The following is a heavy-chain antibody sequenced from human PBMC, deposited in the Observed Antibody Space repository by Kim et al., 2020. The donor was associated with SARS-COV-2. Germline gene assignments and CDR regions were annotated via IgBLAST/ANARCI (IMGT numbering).Heavy chain of an antibody. CDR3: ARVPGLTGDQDY. V-gene: IGHV4-31*03. Sequence: SETLSLTCTVSGGSISSGGYYWSWIRQHPGKGLEWIGYIYYSGSTYYNPSLKSRVTISVDTSKNQFSLKLSSVTAADTAVYYCARVPGLTGDQDYWGQGTLVTVSS. D-gene: IGHD7-27*01. J-gene: IGHJ4*02. CDR2: IYYSGST. CDR1: GGSISSGGYY.